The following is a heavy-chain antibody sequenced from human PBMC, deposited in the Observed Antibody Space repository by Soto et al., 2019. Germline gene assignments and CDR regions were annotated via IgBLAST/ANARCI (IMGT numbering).Heavy chain of an antibody. V-gene: IGHV3-23*01. Sequence: EVQLWESGGGFVQPGGSLRLSCAASGFTFSSYAMGWVRLAPGKGLEGVSAISGSGGSAYYADSVKGRFTISRDNSKNTLYLQINNMRAEDTAVYYCAKFVGSKTSSFDDWGQGTLVTVSS. CDR3: AKFVGSKTSSFDD. J-gene: IGHJ4*02. D-gene: IGHD3-16*01. CDR2: ISGSGGSA. CDR1: GFTFSSYA.